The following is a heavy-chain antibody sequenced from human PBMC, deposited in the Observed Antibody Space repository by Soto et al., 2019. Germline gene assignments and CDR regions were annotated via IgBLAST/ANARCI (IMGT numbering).Heavy chain of an antibody. J-gene: IGHJ3*02. V-gene: IGHV3-30*18. D-gene: IGHD3-10*01. CDR3: AKEGAGLYNAFDI. Sequence: QVELVESGGGVVRPGRSLRLSCAASRFPFSYYAMHWVRQAPGKGLEFVAVLLDDGSKYYADSVKGRFTISKDNSMKTLELEMSSLRPEDTALYYCAKEGAGLYNAFDIWGQGTMVTVS. CDR2: LLDDGSK. CDR1: RFPFSYYA.